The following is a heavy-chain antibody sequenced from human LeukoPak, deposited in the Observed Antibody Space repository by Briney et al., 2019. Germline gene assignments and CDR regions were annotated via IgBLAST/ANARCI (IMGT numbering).Heavy chain of an antibody. V-gene: IGHV3-30-3*01. CDR2: ISYDGSKR. D-gene: IGHD4-17*01. J-gene: IGHJ4*02. CDR1: GFTFSTYA. Sequence: GGSLRLSCAASGFTFSTYAVHWVRQAPGKGLEWVAVISYDGSKRYYADSVKGRFTISRDNSKNAFLQMNSLRAEDTAVYYCARWVTTFDYWGQGTLVTVSS. CDR3: ARWVTTFDY.